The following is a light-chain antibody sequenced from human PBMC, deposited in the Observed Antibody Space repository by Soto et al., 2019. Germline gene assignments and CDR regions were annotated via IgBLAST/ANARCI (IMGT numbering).Light chain of an antibody. CDR1: QTVSRN. V-gene: IGKV3-15*01. Sequence: EIVLTQSPATLSVSPGERPTLSCRASQTVSRNLAWYQQRPGQAPXXLIYDISNRAAGVPARFSGSGSETEFTLTIRSLQSEDFAVYVCQQYNNWPSFGQGTRLEIK. J-gene: IGKJ5*01. CDR2: DIS. CDR3: QQYNNWPS.